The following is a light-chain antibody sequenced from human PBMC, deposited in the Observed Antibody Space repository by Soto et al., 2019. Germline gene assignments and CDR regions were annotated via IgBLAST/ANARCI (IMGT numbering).Light chain of an antibody. V-gene: IGKV1-27*01. CDR2: GAS. J-gene: IGKJ3*01. CDR1: QGIAHY. CDR3: QKYNSAPFT. Sequence: DIPMTQTPSSLSASVGDRVTITCRASQGIAHYLAWYQQKPGKVPKLLIYGASTLQSGVPSRLSGSGSGTDFTLIISGLQPEDVATYYCQKYNSAPFTFGPGTKVDLK.